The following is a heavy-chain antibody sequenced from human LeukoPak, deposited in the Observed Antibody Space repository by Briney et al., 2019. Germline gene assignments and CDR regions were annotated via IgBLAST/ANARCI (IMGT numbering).Heavy chain of an antibody. CDR1: GGSISSGGYY. V-gene: IGHV4-31*03. D-gene: IGHD3-10*01. J-gene: IGHJ3*02. CDR3: ATLRGEIDAFDI. CDR2: IYYSGST. Sequence: SETLSLTCNVSGGSISSGGYYWSWLRQHPGKGLEWIGYIYYSGSTYYNPSLKSRVTISVDTSKNQFSLKLSSVTAADTAVYYCATLRGEIDAFDIWGQGTMVTVSS.